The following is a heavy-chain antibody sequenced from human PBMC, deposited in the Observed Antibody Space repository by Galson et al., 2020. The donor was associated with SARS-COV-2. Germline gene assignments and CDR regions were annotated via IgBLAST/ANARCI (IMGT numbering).Heavy chain of an antibody. D-gene: IGHD3-3*01. CDR2: IYYSGRT. CDR1: GGSVSSGSYY. Sequence: SQTLSLTCTVSGGSVSSGSYYWSWIRQPPGKGLEWIGYIYYSGRTNNTPSLKSRVTISVDTSKNQFSLKLSSVTAADTAVYYCARDQRRITIFGVVIPGTGWFDPWGQGTLVTVSS. CDR3: ARDQRRITIFGVVIPGTGWFDP. V-gene: IGHV4-61*01. J-gene: IGHJ5*02.